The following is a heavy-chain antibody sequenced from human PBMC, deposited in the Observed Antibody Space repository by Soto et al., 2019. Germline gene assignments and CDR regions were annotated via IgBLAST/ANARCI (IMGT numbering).Heavy chain of an antibody. CDR3: ARGSKDYDFSSGYYTGYYYYGMDV. CDR2: INHSGST. D-gene: IGHD3-3*01. V-gene: IGHV4-34*01. Sequence: PSETLSLTCAVYGGSFSGYYWSWIRQPPGKGLEWIGEINHSGSTNYNPSLKSRVTISVDTSKNQFSLKLSSVTAVDTAVYYCARGSKDYDFSSGYYTGYYYYGMDVWGQGTTVTVSS. J-gene: IGHJ6*02. CDR1: GGSFSGYY.